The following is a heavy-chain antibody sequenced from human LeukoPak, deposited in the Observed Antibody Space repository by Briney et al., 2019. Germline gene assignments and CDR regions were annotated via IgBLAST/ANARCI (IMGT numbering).Heavy chain of an antibody. CDR2: IRSKAYGGTT. J-gene: IGHJ4*02. V-gene: IGHV3-49*04. CDR3: TETYGFDY. CDR1: GFTFSSYW. Sequence: GGSLRLSCAASGFTFSSYWMSWVRQAPGKGLEWVGFIRSKAYGGTTEYAASVKGRFTISRDDSKSIAYLQMNSLKTEDTAVYYCTETYGFDYWGQGALVTVSS. D-gene: IGHD4-17*01.